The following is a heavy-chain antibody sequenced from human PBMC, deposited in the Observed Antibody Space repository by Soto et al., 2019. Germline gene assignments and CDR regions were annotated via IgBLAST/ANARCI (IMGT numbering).Heavy chain of an antibody. CDR3: ARLYSSAWYEPGRY. V-gene: IGHV3-20*04. Sequence: PGGSLRLSCAASGFTFDDYGMSWVRQAPGKGLEWVSGINWNGGSTGYADSVKGRFTISRDNAKNSLYLQMNNLRAEDTALYYCARLYSSAWYEPGRYWGQGTLVTVSS. D-gene: IGHD6-19*01. CDR2: INWNGGST. J-gene: IGHJ4*02. CDR1: GFTFDDYG.